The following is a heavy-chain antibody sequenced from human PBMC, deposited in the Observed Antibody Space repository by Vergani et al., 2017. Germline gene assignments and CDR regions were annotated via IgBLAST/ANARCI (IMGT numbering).Heavy chain of an antibody. CDR2: ISAYNGNT. D-gene: IGHD6-6*01. V-gene: IGHV1-18*01. CDR1: GYTFTSYG. CDR3: ARAIFRSYSSSGPMDV. J-gene: IGHJ6*02. Sequence: QVQLVPSGAEVKKPVASVTVSCKASGYTFTSYGISWVRQAPGQGLAWMGWISAYNGNTNYAQKLQGRVTMTTDTSTSTAYMELMRLRSDDTAVYYCARAIFRSYSSSGPMDVWGQGTTVTVSS.